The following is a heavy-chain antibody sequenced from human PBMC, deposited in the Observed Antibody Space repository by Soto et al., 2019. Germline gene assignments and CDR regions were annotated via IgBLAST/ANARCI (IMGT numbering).Heavy chain of an antibody. Sequence: GGSLRLSWAASGFTFSNAWMNWVRQATGKGLEWVGRIKSKTDGGTTDYAAPVKGRFTISRDDSKNTLYLQMNSLKTEDTAVYYCTTLTYYYDSSGYQAFDIWGQGTMVTVSS. CDR2: IKSKTDGGTT. CDR1: GFTFSNAW. D-gene: IGHD3-22*01. CDR3: TTLTYYYDSSGYQAFDI. V-gene: IGHV3-15*07. J-gene: IGHJ3*02.